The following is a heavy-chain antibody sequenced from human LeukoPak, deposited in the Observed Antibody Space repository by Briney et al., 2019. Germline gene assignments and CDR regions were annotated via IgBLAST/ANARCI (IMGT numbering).Heavy chain of an antibody. V-gene: IGHV3-30*02. J-gene: IGHJ4*02. D-gene: IGHD2-15*01. CDR3: AKQYCSGGNCYSGDYFDY. CDR1: GFTFSTFG. CDR2: IRYDGSNT. Sequence: GGSLRLSCAASGFTFSTFGMHWVRQAPGKGLEWVALIRYDGSNTYYAESVKGRFTISRDNSKNSLYLQMNSLRAEDTAVYYCAKQYCSGGNCYSGDYFDYWGQGSLITVSS.